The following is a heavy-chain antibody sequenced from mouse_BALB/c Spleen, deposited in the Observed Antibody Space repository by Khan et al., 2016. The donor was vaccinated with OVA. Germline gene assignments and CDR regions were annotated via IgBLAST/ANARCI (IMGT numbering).Heavy chain of an antibody. J-gene: IGHJ2*01. CDR1: GYAFSSYW. D-gene: IGHD3-1*01. CDR3: ARSGSNYVDY. CDR2: IYPGDGDT. V-gene: IGHV1-80*01. Sequence: QVQLKESGAELVRPGSSVKISCKASGYAFSSYWMNWVKQRPGQGLEWIGQIYPGDGDTNYNGKFKGKATLTADKSSSTAYMQLSSLTSEDSAVYFCARSGSNYVDYWGQGTTLTVSS.